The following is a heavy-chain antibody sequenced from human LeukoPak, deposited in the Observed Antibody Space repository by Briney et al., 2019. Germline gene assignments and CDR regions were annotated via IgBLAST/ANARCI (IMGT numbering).Heavy chain of an antibody. CDR3: ARESTEIVLMVYAEEEGFDY. CDR2: ISSSSYI. Sequence: PGGSLRLSCAASGFTFSSYSMNWVRQAPGKGLEWVSSISSSSYIYYADSVKGRFTISRDNAKNSLYLQMNSLRAEDTAVYYCARESTEIVLMVYAEEEGFDYWGQGTLVTVSS. CDR1: GFTFSSYS. V-gene: IGHV3-21*01. D-gene: IGHD2-8*01. J-gene: IGHJ4*02.